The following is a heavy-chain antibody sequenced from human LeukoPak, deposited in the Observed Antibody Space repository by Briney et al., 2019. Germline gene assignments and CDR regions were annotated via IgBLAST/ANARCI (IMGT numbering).Heavy chain of an antibody. D-gene: IGHD3-22*01. V-gene: IGHV4-59*01. CDR3: ARGNYDSSGYYLDY. CDR2: IYYSGST. CDR1: GGSISSYY. Sequence: SETLSLTRTVSGGSISSYYWSWIRQPPGKGLEWIGYIYYSGSTNYNPSLKSRVTISVDTSKNQFSLKLSSVTAADTAVYYCARGNYDSSGYYLDYWGQGTLVTVSS. J-gene: IGHJ4*02.